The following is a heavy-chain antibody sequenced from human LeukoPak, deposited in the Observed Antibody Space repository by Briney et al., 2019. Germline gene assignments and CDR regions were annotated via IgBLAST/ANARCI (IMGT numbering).Heavy chain of an antibody. D-gene: IGHD3-22*01. CDR3: AKGESSGYLHCFDP. CDR2: ISDTGGTT. V-gene: IGHV3-23*01. J-gene: IGHJ5*02. CDR1: GFTFSSYA. Sequence: GGSLRLSCAASGFTFSSYAMSWVRQAPGKGLEWVSVISDTGGTTYYADSVKGRFTISRDNSKNTLSLQMNSLRAEDTAVYYSAKGESSGYLHCFDPWGQGTLVTVSS.